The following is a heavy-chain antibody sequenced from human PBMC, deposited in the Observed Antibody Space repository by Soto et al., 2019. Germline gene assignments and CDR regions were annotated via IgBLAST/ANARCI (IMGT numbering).Heavy chain of an antibody. D-gene: IGHD2-2*01. CDR2: IDYSGST. V-gene: IGHV4-30-4*01. CDR1: GGSISTGAFF. CDR3: AREVTMQIYYFGS. J-gene: IGHJ4*02. Sequence: QVQLQESGPGLVKPSQTLSLTCTVSGGSISTGAFFWSWMRQPPGKGLEWIGYIDYSGSTYYNLSLKSRLSMSVNTSKNHFSLQPTSVTAADTAVYYCAREVTMQIYYFGSWGRGTLVTVST.